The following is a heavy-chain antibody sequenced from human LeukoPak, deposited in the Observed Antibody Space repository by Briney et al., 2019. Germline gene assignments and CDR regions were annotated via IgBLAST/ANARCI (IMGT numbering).Heavy chain of an antibody. D-gene: IGHD6-13*01. CDR2: INPGGGST. Sequence: ASVKVSCKTSGYTFNTYYIHWVRQAPGQGLEWMGIINPGGGSTTYAQKFQGRVTMTRDTSTTTVYMELNNLKSEDTAVYYCARDGSPARFDYWGPGTLVTVSS. CDR3: ARDGSPARFDY. CDR1: GYTFNTYY. J-gene: IGHJ4*01. V-gene: IGHV1-46*02.